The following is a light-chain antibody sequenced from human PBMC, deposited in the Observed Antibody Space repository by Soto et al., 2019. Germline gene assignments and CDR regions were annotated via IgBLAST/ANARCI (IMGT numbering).Light chain of an antibody. Sequence: QSVLTQPASVSGSPGQSITISCTGTSSDIGTYNYVSWYQQHPGNVPKLIIYEVNNRPTGVSYRFSGSKSGNTASLTISGLQDEDEADYYCSSFAATHTYIFGTGTKVTVL. CDR1: SSDIGTYNY. CDR2: EVN. V-gene: IGLV2-14*03. CDR3: SSFAATHTYI. J-gene: IGLJ1*01.